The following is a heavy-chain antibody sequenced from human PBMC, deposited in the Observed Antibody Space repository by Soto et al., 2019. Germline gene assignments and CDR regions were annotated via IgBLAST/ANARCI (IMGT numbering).Heavy chain of an antibody. CDR3: AKEGDSSSDNYYYLDV. CDR1: GGTFSSYA. Sequence: SVKVSCKASGGTFSSYAISWVRQAPGEGLEWMGGIIPIFGTANYAQKFQGRVTITADESTSTAYMELSSLRSEDTAVYFCAKEGDSSSDNYYYLDVWGRGTTVTVSS. V-gene: IGHV1-69*13. J-gene: IGHJ6*03. CDR2: IIPIFGTA. D-gene: IGHD6-6*01.